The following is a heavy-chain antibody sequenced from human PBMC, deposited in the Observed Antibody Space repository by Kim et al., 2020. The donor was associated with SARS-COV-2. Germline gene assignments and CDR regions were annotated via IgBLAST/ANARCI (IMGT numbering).Heavy chain of an antibody. Sequence: SVKVSCKASGGTFSSYAISWVRQAPGQGLEWMGGIIPIFGTANYAQKFQGRVTITADESTSTAYMELSSLRSEDTAVYYCASMYSSSSLGYFDYWGQGTLVTVSS. V-gene: IGHV1-69*13. CDR3: ASMYSSSSLGYFDY. CDR2: IIPIFGTA. CDR1: GGTFSSYA. D-gene: IGHD6-6*01. J-gene: IGHJ4*02.